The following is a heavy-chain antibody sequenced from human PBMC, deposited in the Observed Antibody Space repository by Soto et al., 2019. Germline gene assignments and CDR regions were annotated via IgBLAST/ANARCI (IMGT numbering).Heavy chain of an antibody. CDR3: ARDGFDRRVY. V-gene: IGHV4-61*01. D-gene: IGHD3-9*01. Sequence: PSETLSLTCTVSGGSVSSGSYYWSWIRQPPGKGLEWIGYIYYSGSTNYNPSLKSRVTISVDTSKNQFSLKLSSVTAADTAVYYCARDGFDRRVYWGQGTLVTVSS. CDR1: GGSVSSGSYY. J-gene: IGHJ4*02. CDR2: IYYSGST.